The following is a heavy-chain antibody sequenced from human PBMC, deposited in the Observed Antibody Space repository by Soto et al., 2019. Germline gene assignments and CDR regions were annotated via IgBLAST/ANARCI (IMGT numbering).Heavy chain of an antibody. CDR2: IYYSGST. CDR1: GGSISDFY. D-gene: IGHD6-6*01. Sequence: SETLSLTCPVSGGSISDFYWSWIRQPPGKGLEWIGYIYYSGSTNYNPSLKSRVTISVDTSKNQFSLNLRSMSTADTAVYYCARVGGLAARTFDYWGPGTLVTVSS. J-gene: IGHJ4*02. CDR3: ARVGGLAARTFDY. V-gene: IGHV4-59*01.